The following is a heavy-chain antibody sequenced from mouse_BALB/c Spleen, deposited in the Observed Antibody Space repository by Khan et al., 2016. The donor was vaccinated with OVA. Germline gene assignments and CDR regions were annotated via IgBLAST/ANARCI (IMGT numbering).Heavy chain of an antibody. CDR3: TRGRAAYYRNDGGAMEY. V-gene: IGHV9-4*02. J-gene: IGHJ4*01. CDR1: GYTFTTAG. D-gene: IGHD2-12*01. Sequence: QIQLVQSGPELKKPGETVRISCKASGYTFTTAGIQWVQKMPGRGLKWIGWINTHSGVPKYAEDFKGRFSFSLEISVNTAYLQITNLKNEDTATYVLTRGRAAYYRNDGGAMEYWGQGTSVTVSS. CDR2: INTHSGVP.